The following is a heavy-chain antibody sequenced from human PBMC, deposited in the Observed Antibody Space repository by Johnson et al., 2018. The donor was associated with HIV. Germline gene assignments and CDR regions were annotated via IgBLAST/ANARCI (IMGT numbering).Heavy chain of an antibody. J-gene: IGHJ3*02. Sequence: VQLVESGGGVVQPGRSLRLSCAASGFTFSNAWMSWVRQAPGKGLEWVGRIKSKTDGGTTDYAAPVKGRFTISRDDSKNTLYLQMNSLKTEDTAVYYCTTDQGYYGDAFDIWGQGTVVTVSS. CDR3: TTDQGYYGDAFDI. CDR1: GFTFSNAW. CDR2: IKSKTDGGTT. V-gene: IGHV3-15*01. D-gene: IGHD3-10*01.